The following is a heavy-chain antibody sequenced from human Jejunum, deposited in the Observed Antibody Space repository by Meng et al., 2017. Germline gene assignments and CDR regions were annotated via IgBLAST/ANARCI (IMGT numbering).Heavy chain of an antibody. D-gene: IGHD2-15*01. Sequence: LRLSCTVSGASISSGGFYWSWIRQPAGKGLEWIGRIYTSGSTSYNPSLKSRVTISVDTSKNQFSLNLSSVTAADTAVYYCARGCSGGSCSSGYGMDVWGQGTTVTVSS. J-gene: IGHJ6*02. V-gene: IGHV4-61*02. CDR3: ARGCSGGSCSSGYGMDV. CDR2: IYTSGST. CDR1: GASISSGGFY.